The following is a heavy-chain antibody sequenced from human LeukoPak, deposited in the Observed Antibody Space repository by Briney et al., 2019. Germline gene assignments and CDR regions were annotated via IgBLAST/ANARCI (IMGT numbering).Heavy chain of an antibody. Sequence: SETLSLTCTVSGGSISSGGYYWSWIRQHPGKGLEWIGYIYYSGSTYYNPSLKSRVTISVDTSKNQFSLKLSSVTAADTAVYYCASPGHTYYYGSGSYINWGQGTLVTVSS. CDR3: ASPGHTYYYGSGSYIN. J-gene: IGHJ4*02. V-gene: IGHV4-31*03. D-gene: IGHD3-10*01. CDR1: GGSISSGGYY. CDR2: IYYSGST.